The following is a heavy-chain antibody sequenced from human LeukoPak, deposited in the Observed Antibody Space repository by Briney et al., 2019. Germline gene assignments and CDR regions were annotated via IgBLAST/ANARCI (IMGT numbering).Heavy chain of an antibody. D-gene: IGHD2-2*01. CDR3: ARDLGASTDY. V-gene: IGHV4-4*07. Sequence: HSHTLALLRTVSGGSISSYYWSWIRQPAAKGLEWIVRIYTSGSTNYNPSLKSRVTMSVDTSKNQFSLKLSSVTAADTAVYYCARDLGASTDYWGQGTLVTVSS. CDR1: GGSISSYY. CDR2: IYTSGST. J-gene: IGHJ4*02.